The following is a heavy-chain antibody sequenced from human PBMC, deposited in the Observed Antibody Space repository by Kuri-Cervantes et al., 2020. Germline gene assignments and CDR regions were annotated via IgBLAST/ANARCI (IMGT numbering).Heavy chain of an antibody. D-gene: IGHD4-17*01. Sequence: ASVKVSCKASGYTFTRYAISWVRQAPGQGLEWMGWISAYNGDTNYAQKFQGRVTMTTDTSTSTAYMELRSLRSDDTAVYYCARDRATVTPGGDYYYYYMDVWGKGTTVTVSS. CDR2: ISAYNGDT. CDR3: ARDRATVTPGGDYYYYYMDV. V-gene: IGHV1-18*01. CDR1: GYTFTRYA. J-gene: IGHJ6*03.